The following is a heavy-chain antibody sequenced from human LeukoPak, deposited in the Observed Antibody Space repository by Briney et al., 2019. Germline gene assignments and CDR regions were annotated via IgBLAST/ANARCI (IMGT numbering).Heavy chain of an antibody. V-gene: IGHV3-73*01. CDR1: GFTFSDSA. CDR3: TWDSGTYNWFDP. D-gene: IGHD1-26*01. Sequence: GGSLRLSCVASGFTFSDSAIHWVRQSSGKGLEWIGHMDKETNLYATALAASVKGRFTVSRDDSKNTAYLHMNSLKTEDTALYYCTWDSGTYNWFDPWGQGTLVTVSS. J-gene: IGHJ5*02. CDR2: MDKETNLYAT.